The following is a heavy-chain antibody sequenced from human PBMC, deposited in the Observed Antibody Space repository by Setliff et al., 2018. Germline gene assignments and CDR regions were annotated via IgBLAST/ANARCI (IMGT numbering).Heavy chain of an antibody. CDR1: GYTFTNYW. V-gene: IGHV5-51*01. J-gene: IGHJ3*01. Sequence: PGESLKISCKGSGYTFTNYWIGWVRQMPGKGLEWMGAIYPGDSDTRHSPSFQGQVTISADKSISTVYLQWSSLKASDTAMYYCASLTTEDTALYYCATTYSYDSRVVFDVWGQGTMVTVSS. D-gene: IGHD3-22*01. CDR2: IYPGDSDT. CDR3: ASLTTEDTALYYCATTYSYDSRVVFDV.